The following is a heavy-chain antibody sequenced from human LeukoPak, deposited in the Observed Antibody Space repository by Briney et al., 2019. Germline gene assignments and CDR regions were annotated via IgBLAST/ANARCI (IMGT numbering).Heavy chain of an antibody. CDR3: ARVRYYYGSGSYHLWPYGMDV. CDR1: GGSISNTNYY. CDR2: INHSGST. Sequence: SEALSLTCTVSGGSISNTNYYWGWIRQPPGKGLEWIGEINHSGSTNYNPSLKSRVTISVDTSKNQFSLKLSSVTAADTAVYYCARVRYYYGSGSYHLWPYGMDVWGQGTTVTVSS. D-gene: IGHD3-10*01. J-gene: IGHJ6*02. V-gene: IGHV4-39*07.